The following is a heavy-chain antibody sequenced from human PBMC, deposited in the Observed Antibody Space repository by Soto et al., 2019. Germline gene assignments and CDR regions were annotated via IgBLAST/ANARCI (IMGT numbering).Heavy chain of an antibody. J-gene: IGHJ3*01. Sequence: PGGSLRLSGAAAGLTFRNVWMTWVRQAPGKGLEWVGRIKSKVDGGTTDYAASVNGRYTISRDDSKSTLYLQMNSLKTEDTAVYYCTTDRPFTGGGVITTWGQGTMVTVSS. D-gene: IGHD3-10*01. CDR2: IKSKVDGGTT. V-gene: IGHV3-15*01. CDR1: GLTFRNVW. CDR3: TTDRPFTGGGVITT.